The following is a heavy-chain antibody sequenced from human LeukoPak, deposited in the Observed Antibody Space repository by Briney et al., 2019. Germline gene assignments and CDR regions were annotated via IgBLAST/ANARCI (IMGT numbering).Heavy chain of an antibody. CDR1: GYRFTSYD. CDR2: INPRSGST. Sequence: EASAKVSCKASGYRFTSYDMHWVRQTPGQGLEWMGIINPRSGSTSYGQRVQGRVAMTRDTYTTAVYMKVNSQTCEDTAVYFCARDGPTAAPFDYWGQGTLVTVSS. J-gene: IGHJ4*02. D-gene: IGHD2-2*01. V-gene: IGHV1-46*01. CDR3: ARDGPTAAPFDY.